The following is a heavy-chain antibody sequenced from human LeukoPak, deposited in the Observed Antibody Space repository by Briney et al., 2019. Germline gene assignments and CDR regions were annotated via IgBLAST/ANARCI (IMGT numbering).Heavy chain of an antibody. CDR1: GFTVSSNY. V-gene: IGHV3-53*01. J-gene: IGHJ4*02. D-gene: IGHD6-13*01. CDR3: ARGLAAAGLYFDY. Sequence: GGSLRLSCAASGFTVSSNYMTWVRQAPGKGLEWVSVVYTGGSTYSADSVKGRFTISRDNSNNTLYLQMNSLRAEDTAVYYCARGLAAAGLYFDYWGQGTLVTVSS. CDR2: VYTGGST.